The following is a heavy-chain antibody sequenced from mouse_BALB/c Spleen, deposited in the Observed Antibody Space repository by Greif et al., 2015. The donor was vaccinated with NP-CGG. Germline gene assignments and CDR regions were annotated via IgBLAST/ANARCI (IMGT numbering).Heavy chain of an antibody. Sequence: QVQLQQSGAELARPGASVKMSCKASGYTFTSYTMHWVKQRPGQGLEWIGYINPSSGYTNYNQKFKDKATLTADKSSSTAYMQLSSLTSEDSAVYYCARSGRGTWFAYWGQGTLVTVSA. V-gene: IGHV1-4*01. CDR1: GYTFTSYT. CDR3: ARSGRGTWFAY. CDR2: INPSSGYT. J-gene: IGHJ3*01. D-gene: IGHD3-1*01.